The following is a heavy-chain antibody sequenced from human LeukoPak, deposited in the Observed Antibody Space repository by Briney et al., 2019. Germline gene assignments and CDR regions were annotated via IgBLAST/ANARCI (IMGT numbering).Heavy chain of an antibody. CDR1: GFTLRTYW. V-gene: IGHV3-7*01. CDR2: IKRDGSEK. D-gene: IGHD6-13*01. Sequence: GGSLRPSCAASGFTLRTYWMSWVRQAPGKGLEWVASIKRDGSEKYYMGSVKGRFTISRDNAKNSLYLQMNSLRAEDTAVYHCVREASGGSKGVSGTFDIWGQGTLVTVSS. CDR3: VREASGGSKGVSGTFDI. J-gene: IGHJ3*02.